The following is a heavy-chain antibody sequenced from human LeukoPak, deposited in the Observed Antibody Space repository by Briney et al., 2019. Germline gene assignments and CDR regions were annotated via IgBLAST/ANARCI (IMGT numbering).Heavy chain of an antibody. CDR1: GGSFSGYY. CDR2: INHSGST. D-gene: IGHD2-2*01. Sequence: SETLSLTCAVYGGSFSGYYWSWIRQPPGKGLEWIGEINHSGSTNYNPSLKSRVTISVDTSKNQFSLKLSSVTAADTAAYYCAVRCSSTSCHLDYWGQGTLVTVSS. J-gene: IGHJ4*02. V-gene: IGHV4-34*01. CDR3: AVRCSSTSCHLDY.